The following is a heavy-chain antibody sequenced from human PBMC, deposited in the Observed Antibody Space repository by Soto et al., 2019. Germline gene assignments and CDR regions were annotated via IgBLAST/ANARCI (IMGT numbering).Heavy chain of an antibody. CDR3: ARGKIAAAGWENNWFDP. V-gene: IGHV1-69*06. CDR1: GGAFSSYA. D-gene: IGHD6-13*01. CDR2: IIPIFGTA. Sequence: SVKVSCKASGGAFSSYAISWVRQAPGQGLEWMGGIIPIFGTANYAQKFQGRVTVTADKSTSTAYMELSSLRSEDTAVYYCARGKIAAAGWENNWFDPWGQGTLVTVS. J-gene: IGHJ5*02.